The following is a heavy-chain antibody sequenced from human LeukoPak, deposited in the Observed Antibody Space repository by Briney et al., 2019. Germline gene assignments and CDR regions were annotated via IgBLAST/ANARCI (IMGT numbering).Heavy chain of an antibody. J-gene: IGHJ4*02. CDR1: GYSISSGYY. D-gene: IGHD6-13*01. CDR3: ARGLGRQQLVSPFDY. Sequence: SGTLSLTCTVSGYSISSGYYWGWIRQPPGKGLEWLASIYHSGTIYYNPSLKSRVTISVDTSKNQFSLKLTSVTAADTAVYYCARGLGRQQLVSPFDYWGQGTLVTVSS. CDR2: IYHSGTI. V-gene: IGHV4-38-2*02.